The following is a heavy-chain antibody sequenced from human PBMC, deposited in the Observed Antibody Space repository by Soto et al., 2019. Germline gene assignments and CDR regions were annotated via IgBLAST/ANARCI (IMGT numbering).Heavy chain of an antibody. V-gene: IGHV1-69*13. CDR3: AATYYYDSSGPRNAFDI. Sequence: GASVKVSCKASGGTFSSYAISWVRQAPGQGLEWMGGIIPIFGTANYAQKFQGRVTITADESTSTAYMELSSLRSEDTAVYYCAATYYYDSSGPRNAFDIWGQGTMVTVSS. D-gene: IGHD3-22*01. J-gene: IGHJ3*02. CDR2: IIPIFGTA. CDR1: GGTFSSYA.